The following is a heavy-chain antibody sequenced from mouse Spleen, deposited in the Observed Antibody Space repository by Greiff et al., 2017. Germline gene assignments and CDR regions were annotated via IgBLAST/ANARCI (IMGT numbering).Heavy chain of an antibody. CDR3: ARQRFYYFDY. CDR2: ISSGGSYT. J-gene: IGHJ2*01. Sequence: EVQLKESGGDLVKPGGSLKLSCAASGFTFSSYGMSWVRQTPDKRLEWVATISSGGSYTYYPDSVKGRFTISRDNAKNTLYLQMSSLRSEDTALYYCARQRFYYFDYWGQGTTLTVSS. V-gene: IGHV5-6*01. CDR1: GFTFSSYG.